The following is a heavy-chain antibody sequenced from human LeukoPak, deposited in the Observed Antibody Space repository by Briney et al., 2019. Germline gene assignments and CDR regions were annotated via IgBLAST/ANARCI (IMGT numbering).Heavy chain of an antibody. D-gene: IGHD2-2*01. CDR3: ARDGPIVVVPAAIPGYYYYGMDV. CDR2: IYYSGST. Sequence: SETLSLTCTVSGGSVSSGSYYWSWIRQPPGKGLEWIGYIYYSGSTNYNPSLKSRVTISVDTSKNQFSLKLSSETAADTAVYYCARDGPIVVVPAAIPGYYYYGMDVWGKGTTVTVSS. J-gene: IGHJ6*04. V-gene: IGHV4-61*01. CDR1: GGSVSSGSYY.